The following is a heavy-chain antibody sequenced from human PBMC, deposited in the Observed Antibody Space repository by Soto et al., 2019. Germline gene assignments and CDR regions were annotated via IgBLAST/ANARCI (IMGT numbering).Heavy chain of an antibody. V-gene: IGHV5-51*01. Sequence: PGDSLKISCXGSGYSFTSHWIAWVRQMPGKGLEWMGIIYPGDSDTRYSPSFQGQVTISADKSISTAYLQWSSLKASDTATYYCARHKAPGDYYYNMDVWGQGTTVTVSS. CDR2: IYPGDSDT. CDR1: GYSFTSHW. CDR3: ARHKAPGDYYYNMDV. J-gene: IGHJ6*02.